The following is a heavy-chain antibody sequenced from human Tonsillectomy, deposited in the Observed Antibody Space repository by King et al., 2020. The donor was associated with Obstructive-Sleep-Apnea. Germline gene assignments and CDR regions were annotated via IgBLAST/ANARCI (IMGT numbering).Heavy chain of an antibody. D-gene: IGHD4-11*01. V-gene: IGHV5-51*01. Sequence: VQLVESGAEAKKPGESLKISCKGSVDSFTSYWIAWVRQMPGKGLEWMGIIYPGDSDTRYSPSFQGQVTISADKSISTAYLQWSSLRASDTAMYYCARQATVTTDFDCWGQGTLVTVSS. CDR1: VDSFTSYW. CDR2: IYPGDSDT. CDR3: ARQATVTTDFDC. J-gene: IGHJ4*02.